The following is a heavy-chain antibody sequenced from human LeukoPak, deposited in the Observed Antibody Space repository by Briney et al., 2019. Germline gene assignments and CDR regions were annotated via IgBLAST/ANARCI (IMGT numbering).Heavy chain of an antibody. Sequence: PSETLSLTCAVYGGSFSGYYWSWIRQPPGKGLEWIGEINHSRSTNYNPSLKSRVTISVDTSKNQFSLKLSSVTAADTAVYYCARRKDAFDIWGQGTMVTVSS. CDR1: GGSFSGYY. V-gene: IGHV4-34*01. CDR3: ARRKDAFDI. J-gene: IGHJ3*02. CDR2: INHSRST.